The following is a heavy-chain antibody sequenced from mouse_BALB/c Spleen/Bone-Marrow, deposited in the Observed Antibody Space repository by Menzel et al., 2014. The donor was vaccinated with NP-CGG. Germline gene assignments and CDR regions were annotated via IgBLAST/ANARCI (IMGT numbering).Heavy chain of an antibody. D-gene: IGHD2-1*01. Sequence: EVKLLESGGGLVQPGGSLKLSCAASGFTFSNYGMFWVRQPPDKRLELVATINSNGGSIYYPDSVKGRFTISRDTAKNALCLQMSSLKSEETAMYYCVKGNYGNYVDYFDFWGQGTTLTVSS. CDR3: VKGNYGNYVDYFDF. J-gene: IGHJ2*01. CDR1: GFTFSNYG. CDR2: INSNGGSI. V-gene: IGHV5-6-3*01.